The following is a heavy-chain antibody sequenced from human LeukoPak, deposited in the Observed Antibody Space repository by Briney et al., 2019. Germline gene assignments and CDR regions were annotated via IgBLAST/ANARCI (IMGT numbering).Heavy chain of an antibody. CDR2: IYYSGST. D-gene: IGHD3-9*01. V-gene: IGHV4-39*01. CDR1: GGSLSSSSYY. CDR3: AREGLLRYFDWLAPDYFDY. J-gene: IGHJ4*02. Sequence: ASETLSLTCTVSGGSLSSSSYYWGWIRHPPGKGLEWIGSIYYSGSTYYNPSLKSRVTISVDTSKNQFSLKLSSVTAADTAVYYCAREGLLRYFDWLAPDYFDYWGQGTLVTVSS.